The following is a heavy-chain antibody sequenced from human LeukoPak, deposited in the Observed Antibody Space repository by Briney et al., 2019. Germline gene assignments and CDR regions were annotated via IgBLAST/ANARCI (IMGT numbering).Heavy chain of an antibody. CDR3: ARGGNYDTAHYHHYTYMDV. D-gene: IGHD1-26*01. J-gene: IGHJ6*03. V-gene: IGHV4-4*07. CDR2: IYTDGRT. CDR1: GGSISTYY. Sequence: PSETLSLTCAVSGGSISTYYWTWIRQPAGKGLEWVGRIYTDGRTWFNPSLKSRLTMSIDTSRNQFSLRLSSVTAADTAMYYCARGGNYDTAHYHHYTYMDVWGKGTTVTVSS.